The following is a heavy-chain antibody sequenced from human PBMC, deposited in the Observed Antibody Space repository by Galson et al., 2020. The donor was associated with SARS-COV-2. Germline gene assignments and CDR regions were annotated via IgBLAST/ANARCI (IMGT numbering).Heavy chain of an antibody. V-gene: IGHV3-49*03. CDR1: GFTFGDYA. D-gene: IGHD3-3*01. Sequence: GGSLRLSCTASGFTFGDYAMSWFRQAPGKGLEWVGFIRSKAYGGTTEYAASVKGRFTISRDDSKSIAYLQMNSLKTEDTAVYYCTRDQSYDFWSGTPRDYYGMDVWGQGTTVTVSS. CDR3: TRDQSYDFWSGTPRDYYGMDV. J-gene: IGHJ6*02. CDR2: IRSKAYGGTT.